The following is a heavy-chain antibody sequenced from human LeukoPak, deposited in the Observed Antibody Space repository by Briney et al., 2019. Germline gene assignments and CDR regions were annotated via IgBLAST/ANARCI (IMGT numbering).Heavy chain of an antibody. CDR2: IYYSGST. CDR1: GGSISSYY. CDR3: ARGPYDFWSAYWFDP. Sequence: SETLSLTCTVSGGSISSYYWSWIRQPPGKGLEWIGYIYYSGSTNYNPSLKSRVTMSVDTSKNQFSLKLSSVTAADTAVYYCARGPYDFWSAYWFDPWGQGTLVTVSS. D-gene: IGHD3-3*01. J-gene: IGHJ5*02. V-gene: IGHV4-59*12.